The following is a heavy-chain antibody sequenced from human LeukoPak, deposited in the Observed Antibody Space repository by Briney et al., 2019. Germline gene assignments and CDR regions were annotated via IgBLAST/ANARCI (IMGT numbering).Heavy chain of an antibody. Sequence: GGSLRLSCAASGFSFSTYAMCWVRQAPGKGLEWVAAISGGGGSTYYADSVKGRFTISRDNSKNTLYLQMNSLRGEDTAVYYCAKEKAIATINYGLDVWGQGTTVTVSS. CDR2: ISGGGGST. J-gene: IGHJ6*02. CDR3: AKEKAIATINYGLDV. V-gene: IGHV3-23*01. D-gene: IGHD1-1*01. CDR1: GFSFSTYA.